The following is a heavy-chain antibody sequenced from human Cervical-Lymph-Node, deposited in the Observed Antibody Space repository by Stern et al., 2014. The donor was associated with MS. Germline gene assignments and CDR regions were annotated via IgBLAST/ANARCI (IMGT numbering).Heavy chain of an antibody. CDR3: ATLGVTTGDFDP. D-gene: IGHD4-17*01. CDR2: IIPILSIT. Sequence: AQLVQSGSEVKKPGSSVRVSCKASGGTFSSSGISWARQAPGQALEWMGRIIPILSITNYAQNFQGRVTITADKSTSTAYMELSSLRSEDTAVYYCATLGVTTGDFDPWGQGTLVTVSS. V-gene: IGHV1-69*09. J-gene: IGHJ5*02. CDR1: GGTFSSSG.